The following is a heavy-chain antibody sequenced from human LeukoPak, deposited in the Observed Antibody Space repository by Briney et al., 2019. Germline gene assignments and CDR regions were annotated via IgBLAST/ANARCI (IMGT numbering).Heavy chain of an antibody. CDR2: ISGSGGST. V-gene: IGHV3-23*01. J-gene: IGHJ4*02. D-gene: IGHD6-19*01. CDR3: ARVQGGGYRTADY. Sequence: PGGSLRLSCAASGFTFSSYAMSWVCQAPGKGLEWVSAISGSGGSTYYADSVKGRFTISRDNSKNTLFLQMNSLRGEDTAMYYCARVQGGGYRTADYWGQGTLVTVSS. CDR1: GFTFSSYA.